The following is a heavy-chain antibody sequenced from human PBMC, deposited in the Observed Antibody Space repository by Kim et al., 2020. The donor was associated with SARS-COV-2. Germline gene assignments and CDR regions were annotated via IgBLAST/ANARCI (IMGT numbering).Heavy chain of an antibody. CDR1: GYTFTSYG. CDR2: ISAYNGNT. D-gene: IGHD2-15*01. CDR3: ARDMATVVSLVGRYYGMDV. J-gene: IGHJ6*02. V-gene: IGHV1-18*01. Sequence: ASVKVSCKASGYTFTSYGISWVRQAPGQGLEWMGWISAYNGNTNYAQKLQGRVTMTTDTSTSTAYMELRSLRSDDTAVYYCARDMATVVSLVGRYYGMDVWGQGTTVTVSS.